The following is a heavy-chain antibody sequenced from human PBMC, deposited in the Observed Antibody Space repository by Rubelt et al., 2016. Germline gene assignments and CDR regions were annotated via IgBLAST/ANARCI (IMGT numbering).Heavy chain of an antibody. J-gene: IGHJ4*02. CDR3: AREAAGQDFDY. CDR2: ISGSGGST. V-gene: IGHV3-23*01. D-gene: IGHD6-13*01. CDR1: GFTFSRYA. Sequence: SRGGLVQPGGSLRVSCAASGFTFSRYAMNWVRQAPGKGLEWVAAISGSGGSTFYADSVKGRFTISRDNSKNTLYLQMNSLRAEDTAVYYCAREAAGQDFDYWGQGTLVTVSS.